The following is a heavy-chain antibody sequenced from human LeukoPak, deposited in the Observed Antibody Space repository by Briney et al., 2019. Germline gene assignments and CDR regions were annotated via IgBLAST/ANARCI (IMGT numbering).Heavy chain of an antibody. CDR2: INPGGSNR. D-gene: IGHD6-19*01. CDR3: ASSLSSGWGPVDDY. CDR1: GSTFSNYE. J-gene: IGHJ4*02. Sequence: PGGSLRLSCAASGSTFSNYEMNWLRQAPGKGLEWVSYINPGGSNRFYAGSVRGRFTISRDDAKKSVYLQMNSLRAEDTAVYYCASSLSSGWGPVDDYWGEGIMVTVSS. V-gene: IGHV3-48*03.